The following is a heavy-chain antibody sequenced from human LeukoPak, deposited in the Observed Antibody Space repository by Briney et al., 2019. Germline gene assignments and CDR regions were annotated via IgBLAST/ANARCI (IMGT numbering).Heavy chain of an antibody. Sequence: GGSLRLSCAASGFTFSSYAMHWVRQAPGKGLEWVAAISYDGSNKYYADSVKGRFTISRDNSKNTLYLQMNSLRAEDTAVYYCARQTGSSSWYYYYYGMDVWGQGTTVTVSS. CDR1: GFTFSSYA. D-gene: IGHD6-13*01. CDR3: ARQTGSSSWYYYYYGMDV. V-gene: IGHV3-30-3*01. CDR2: ISYDGSNK. J-gene: IGHJ6*02.